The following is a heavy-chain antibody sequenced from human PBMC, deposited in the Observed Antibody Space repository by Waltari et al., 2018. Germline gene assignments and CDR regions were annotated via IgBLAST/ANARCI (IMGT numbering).Heavy chain of an antibody. V-gene: IGHV5-51*01. CDR1: GYSFTSYW. J-gene: IGHJ4*02. Sequence: EVQLVQSGAEVKKPGESLKISCKGSGYSFTSYWLGWVRQLPGKGLEWMGIIYPGDSDTRYSPSFQGQVTISADKSISTAYLQWSSLKASDTAMYYCARHEGYCSSTSCHFDYWGQGTLVTVSS. CDR2: IYPGDSDT. CDR3: ARHEGYCSSTSCHFDY. D-gene: IGHD2-2*01.